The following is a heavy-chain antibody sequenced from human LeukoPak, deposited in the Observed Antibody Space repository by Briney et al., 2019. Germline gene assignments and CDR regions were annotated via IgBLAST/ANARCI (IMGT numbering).Heavy chain of an antibody. V-gene: IGHV4-31*03. CDR3: ARGADYYDSSGYSY. J-gene: IGHJ4*02. CDR2: IYYSGST. Sequence: SETLSLTCTVSGGSISSGGYYWSWIRQHPGKGLEWIGYIYYSGSTYYNPSPKSRVTISVDTSKNQFSLKLSSVTAADTAVYYCARGADYYDSSGYSYWGQGALVTVSS. CDR1: GGSISSGGYY. D-gene: IGHD3-22*01.